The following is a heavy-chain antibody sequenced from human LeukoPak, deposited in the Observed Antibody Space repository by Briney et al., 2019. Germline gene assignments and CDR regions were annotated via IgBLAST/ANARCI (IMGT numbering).Heavy chain of an antibody. Sequence: SVKVSCKASGGTFSSYAISWVRQAPGQGLEWMGGIIPIFGTANYAQKFQGRVTITRDTSASTAYMELSSLRSEDTAVYYCARDRGRRYYGMDVWGQGTTVTVSS. CDR2: IIPIFGTA. V-gene: IGHV1-69*05. CDR3: ARDRGRRYYGMDV. J-gene: IGHJ6*02. CDR1: GGTFSSYA. D-gene: IGHD3-10*01.